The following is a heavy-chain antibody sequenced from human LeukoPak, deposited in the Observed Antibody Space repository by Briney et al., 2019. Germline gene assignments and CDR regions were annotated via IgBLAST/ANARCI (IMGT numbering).Heavy chain of an antibody. V-gene: IGHV3-33*01. CDR2: IWYDGSNK. J-gene: IGHJ4*02. Sequence: PGRSLRLSCAASGFTFSSYGMHWVRQAPGKGLEWVAVIWYDGSNKDYADSVKGRFTISRDNSKNTVYLQMNSLRAEDTAVYYCARSRYDSHFDYWGQGTLVTVSS. D-gene: IGHD3-3*01. CDR3: ARSRYDSHFDY. CDR1: GFTFSSYG.